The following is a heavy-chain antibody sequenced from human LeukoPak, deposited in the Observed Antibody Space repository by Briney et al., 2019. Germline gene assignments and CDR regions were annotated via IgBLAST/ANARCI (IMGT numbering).Heavy chain of an antibody. CDR1: GFTFSNAW. CDR3: TTSIAAAGYYCYYGMDV. D-gene: IGHD6-13*01. Sequence: PGGSLRLSCAASGFTFSNAWMSWVRQAPGKGLEWVGRIKSKTDGGTTDYAAPVKGRFTISRDDSKNTLYLQMNSLKTEDTAVYYCTTSIAAAGYYCYYGMDVWGKGTTVTVSS. V-gene: IGHV3-15*01. J-gene: IGHJ6*04. CDR2: IKSKTDGGTT.